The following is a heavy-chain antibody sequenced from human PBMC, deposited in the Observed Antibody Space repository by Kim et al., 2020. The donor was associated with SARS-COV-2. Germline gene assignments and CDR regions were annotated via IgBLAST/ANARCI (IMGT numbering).Heavy chain of an antibody. V-gene: IGHV4-31*03. D-gene: IGHD4-17*01. CDR1: GGSISSGGYY. J-gene: IGHJ4*02. CDR3: ARVAAQPHDYGDQYYFDY. CDR2: IYYSGST. Sequence: SETLSLTCTVSGGSISSGGYYWSWIRQHPGKGLEWIGYIYYSGSTYYNPSLKSRVTISVDTSKNQFSLKLSSVTAADTAVYYCARVAAQPHDYGDQYYFDYWGQGTLVTVSS.